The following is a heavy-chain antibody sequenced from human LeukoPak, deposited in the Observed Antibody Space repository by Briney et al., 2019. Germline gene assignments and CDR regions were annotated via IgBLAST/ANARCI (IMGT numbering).Heavy chain of an antibody. CDR1: GFTFSSYW. J-gene: IGHJ4*02. CDR3: AREGLGSYYNAIDY. D-gene: IGHD3-10*01. V-gene: IGHV3-74*01. CDR2: INSDGSST. Sequence: PGGSLRLSCAASGFTFSSYWMHWVRQAPGKGLVWVSRINSDGSSTSYADSVKGRFTISRDNAKNTLYLQMNSLRAEDTAVYYCAREGLGSYYNAIDYWGQGTLVTVSS.